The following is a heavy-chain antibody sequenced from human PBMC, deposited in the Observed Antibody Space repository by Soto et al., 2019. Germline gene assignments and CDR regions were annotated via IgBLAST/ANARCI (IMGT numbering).Heavy chain of an antibody. D-gene: IGHD3-3*01. Sequence: SGGSLRLSCAASGFTFKNNGMHWVRQAPGKGLEWVAIISYHGNNQFYADSVKGRFTISRDNSNNTLYLEMNSLRPKDTAVYYCAKDLALGFWSGNYYFDHWGQGTLVTVSS. CDR1: GFTFKNNG. CDR3: AKDLALGFWSGNYYFDH. V-gene: IGHV3-30*18. J-gene: IGHJ4*02. CDR2: ISYHGNNQ.